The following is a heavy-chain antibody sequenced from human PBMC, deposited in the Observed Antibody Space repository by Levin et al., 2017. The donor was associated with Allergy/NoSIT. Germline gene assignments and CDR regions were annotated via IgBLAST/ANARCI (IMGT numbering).Heavy chain of an antibody. D-gene: IGHD1-20*01. CDR3: ALTGTSLNDYYGMDV. V-gene: IGHV1-69*02. Sequence: EASVKVSCKASGGTFSSYPISWVRQAPGQGLEWMGRIIPILGIANYAQKFQGRVTITADKSTSTAYMELSSLRSEDTAVYYCALTGTSLNDYYGMDVWGQGTTVTVSS. J-gene: IGHJ6*02. CDR1: GGTFSSYP. CDR2: IIPILGIA.